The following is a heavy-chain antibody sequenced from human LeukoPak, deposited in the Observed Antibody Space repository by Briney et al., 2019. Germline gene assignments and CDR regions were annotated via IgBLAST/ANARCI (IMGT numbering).Heavy chain of an antibody. CDR1: GGSFSPYY. D-gene: IGHD2-15*01. Sequence: SETLSLTCAVYGGSFSPYYWGWIRQPPGKELQWIASVYYSGRTNYSPSLKSRVTISVDTSEKQFSLQLNSVTAADTAVYYCARQGSAYYFDFWGQGLLVTVSS. CDR3: ARQGSAYYFDF. V-gene: IGHV4-59*08. J-gene: IGHJ4*02. CDR2: VYYSGRT.